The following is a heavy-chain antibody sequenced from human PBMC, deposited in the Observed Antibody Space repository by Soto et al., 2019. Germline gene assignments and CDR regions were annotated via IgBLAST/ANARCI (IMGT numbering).Heavy chain of an antibody. J-gene: IGHJ4*02. V-gene: IGHV4-30-4*08. CDR1: GGSISSGGYY. Sequence: PSETLSLTCTVSGGSISSGGYYWSWIRQSPGKGLEWIGYIHYSGSTYYNSSLKSRVTMSVDTSKNQFSLKVSSVTAADTAVYYCARSPRGLGNFDYWGQGTLVTVSS. CDR3: ARSPRGLGNFDY. CDR2: IHYSGST. D-gene: IGHD3-10*01.